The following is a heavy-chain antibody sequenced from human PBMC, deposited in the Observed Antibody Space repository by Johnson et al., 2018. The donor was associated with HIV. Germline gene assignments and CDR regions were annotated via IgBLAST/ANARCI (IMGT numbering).Heavy chain of an antibody. CDR2: ISYDGSNK. D-gene: IGHD3-3*01. CDR1: GFTFSSYA. J-gene: IGHJ3*02. CDR3: AVWRWGWSGQEPFDI. Sequence: QVQLVESGGGVVQPGRSLRLSCAASGFTFSSYAMHWVRQAPGKGLEWVAVISYDGSNKYYADSVKGRFTISRDNSKNTLYLQMNSLRAEDTAVYYCAVWRWGWSGQEPFDIWGQGTMVTVSS. V-gene: IGHV3-30-3*01.